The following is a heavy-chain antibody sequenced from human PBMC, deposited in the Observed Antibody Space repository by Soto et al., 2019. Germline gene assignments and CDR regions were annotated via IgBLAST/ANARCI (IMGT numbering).Heavy chain of an antibody. CDR3: AHSTGSYFNFWSGYYQEHYYYAMNV. CDR1: GFSLSTNGVG. D-gene: IGHD3-3*01. V-gene: IGHV2-5*02. J-gene: IGHJ6*02. Sequence: QITLKESGPTLVKPTQTLTLTCTFSGFSLSTNGVGVGWIRQPPGEALEWLALIYWDDDKRYSPSLKSRLTITKDTSKNPVVLTMTNMDPVETATYFCAHSTGSYFNFWSGYYQEHYYYAMNVWGQGTTVTVSS. CDR2: IYWDDDK.